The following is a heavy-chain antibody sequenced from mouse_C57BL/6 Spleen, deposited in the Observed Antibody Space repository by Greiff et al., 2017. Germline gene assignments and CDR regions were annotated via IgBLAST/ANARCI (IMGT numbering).Heavy chain of an antibody. CDR1: GFTFSDYG. CDR2: ISSGSSTI. Sequence: VQLKQSGGGLVKPGGSLKLSCAASGFTFSDYGMHWVRQAPEKGLEWVAYISSGSSTIYYADTVKGRFTISRDNAKNTLFLQMTSLRSEDTAMYYCARPSNAHYGSMAYWGQGTLVTVSA. V-gene: IGHV5-17*01. J-gene: IGHJ3*01. CDR3: ARPSNAHYGSMAY. D-gene: IGHD1-1*01.